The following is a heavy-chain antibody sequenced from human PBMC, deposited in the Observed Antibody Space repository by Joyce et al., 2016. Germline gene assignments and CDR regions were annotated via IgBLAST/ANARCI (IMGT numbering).Heavy chain of an antibody. CDR3: ARGGIVYDYSMDL. V-gene: IGHV3-21*02. CDR1: GFTFSTSS. CDR2: ISSDSTYI. J-gene: IGHJ6*02. Sequence: EVQLVESGGGLVKPGGSLRISCASSGFTFSTSSMSWFRRAPGKGLEWVSAISSDSTYIFYADSVKCRFTGSRDNAKNSLYLEMNSLRAEDTAVFFCARGGIVYDYSMDLWGQGTTVTVSS. D-gene: IGHD3-22*01.